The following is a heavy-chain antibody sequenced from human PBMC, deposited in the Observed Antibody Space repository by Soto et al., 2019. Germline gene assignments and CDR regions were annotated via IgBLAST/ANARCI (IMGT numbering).Heavy chain of an antibody. CDR1: GGSISSGGYY. D-gene: IGHD4-17*01. CDR3: ARYLTYGDYEPFDI. J-gene: IGHJ3*02. Sequence: PSETLSLTCTVSGGSISSGGYYWSWIRQPPGKGLEWIGYIYYSGSTNYNPSLKSRVTISVDTSKNQFSLKLSSVTAADTAVYYCARYLTYGDYEPFDIWGQGTMVTVSS. V-gene: IGHV4-61*08. CDR2: IYYSGST.